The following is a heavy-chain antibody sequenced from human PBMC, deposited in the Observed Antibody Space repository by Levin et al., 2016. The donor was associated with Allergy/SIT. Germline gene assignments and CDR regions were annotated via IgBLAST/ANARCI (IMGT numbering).Heavy chain of an antibody. CDR3: AKGHSSDGYNS. CDR1: GFTFSNYG. V-gene: IGHV3-23*01. CDR2: ITSSNSMT. D-gene: IGHD5-24*01. Sequence: GESLKISCVASGFTFSNYGMTWVRQAPGKGLEWVSSITSSNSMTHYADSVKGRFTISRDNSKNTLSLQMNSLRAEDTAVYYCAKGHSSDGYNSWGQGTLVTVSS. J-gene: IGHJ4*02.